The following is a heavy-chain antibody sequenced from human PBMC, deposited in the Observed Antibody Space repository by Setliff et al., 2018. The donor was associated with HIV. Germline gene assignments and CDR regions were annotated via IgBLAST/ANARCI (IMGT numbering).Heavy chain of an antibody. J-gene: IGHJ5*02. D-gene: IGHD2-2*01. Sequence: SVKVSFKASGGTFSSYAISWVRQAPGQALEWIGKIIPIFGEANYAQKFQGRVTITADESASTAYMELSSLRSEDTAVYYCTRHRVVPAALNWFDPWGQGTLVTVSS. CDR1: GGTFSSYA. CDR3: TRHRVVPAALNWFDP. V-gene: IGHV1-69*13. CDR2: IIPIFGEA.